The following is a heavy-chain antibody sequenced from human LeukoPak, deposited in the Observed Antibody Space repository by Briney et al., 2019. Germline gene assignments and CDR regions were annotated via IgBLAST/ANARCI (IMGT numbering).Heavy chain of an antibody. CDR3: ARGDYYGSRSYSLDY. D-gene: IGHD3-10*01. Sequence: SETLSLTCAVSGGSINSGGYSWTWIRQPPGKGLEWIGYIYHSENTYYNPSLKSRVTISVDRSKNQFSLKLSSVTAADTAVYYCARGDYYGSRSYSLDYWGQGTLVTVSS. V-gene: IGHV4-30-2*01. CDR1: GGSINSGGYS. J-gene: IGHJ4*02. CDR2: IYHSENT.